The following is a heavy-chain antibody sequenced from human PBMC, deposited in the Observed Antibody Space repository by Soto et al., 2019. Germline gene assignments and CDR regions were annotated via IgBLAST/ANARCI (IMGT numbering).Heavy chain of an antibody. CDR1: GGTFSSYA. D-gene: IGHD3-10*01. CDR3: ARDRDYYGSGSYYPPRWFDP. CDR2: IIPIFGTA. J-gene: IGHJ5*02. Sequence: SVKVSCKASGGTFSSYAISWVRQAPGQGLEWMGGIIPIFGTANYAQKFQGRVTMTTDTSTSTAYMELRSLRSDDTAVYYCARDRDYYGSGSYYPPRWFDPWGQGTLVTVSS. V-gene: IGHV1-69*05.